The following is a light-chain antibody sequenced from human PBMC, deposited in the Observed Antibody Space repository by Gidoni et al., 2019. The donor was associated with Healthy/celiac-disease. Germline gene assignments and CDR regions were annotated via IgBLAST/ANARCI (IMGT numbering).Light chain of an antibody. CDR1: QSISSW. J-gene: IGKJ1*01. CDR2: KAS. CDR3: QQYNSYRLT. V-gene: IGKV1-5*03. Sequence: DIQMPQSPSTLSASVGDRVTITCRASQSISSWLAWYQQKPGKAPKLLISKASSLESGVPSRFSGSGSGTEFTLTISSLQPDDFATYYCQQYNSYRLTFGQGTKVEIK.